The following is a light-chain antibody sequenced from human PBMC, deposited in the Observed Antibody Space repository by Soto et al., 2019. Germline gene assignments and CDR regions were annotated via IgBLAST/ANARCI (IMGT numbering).Light chain of an antibody. CDR1: QYISNY. CDR3: QQRSNWPLS. CDR2: DAS. V-gene: IGKV3-11*01. J-gene: IGKJ4*01. Sequence: DIVLTQSPATLSSSPGERATLSCRASQYISNYLAWYQQKPGRAPRLLVYDASNRATGIPARFSGSGSGTDFTLTISSLEPEDFAVYYCQQRSNWPLSFGGGTKVEIK.